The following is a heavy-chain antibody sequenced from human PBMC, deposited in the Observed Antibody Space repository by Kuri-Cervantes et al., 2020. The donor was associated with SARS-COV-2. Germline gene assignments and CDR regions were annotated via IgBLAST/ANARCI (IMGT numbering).Heavy chain of an antibody. CDR1: GFSLTTSGMC. Sequence: SGPTLAKPTHTRTLTCTFPGFSLTTSGMCVAWIRQPRGKALEWLSRIDWDDDKYYKTSLNTRLSMYKDTSKDQVVLTMTNMEHVDTATYYCVPIRAATVFADYWGQGTLVTVSS. D-gene: IGHD4-11*01. CDR3: VPIRAATVFADY. CDR2: IDWDDDK. J-gene: IGHJ4*02. V-gene: IGHV2-70*11.